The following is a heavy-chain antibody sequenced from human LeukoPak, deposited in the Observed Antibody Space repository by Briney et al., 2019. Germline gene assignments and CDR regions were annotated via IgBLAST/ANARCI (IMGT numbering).Heavy chain of an antibody. V-gene: IGHV4-30-4*01. CDR3: ARDYYGSGSYFNWFDP. Sequence: SQTLSLTCTVSGGSISSGDYYWSWIRQPPGKGLEWLGYIYYSGSTYYNPSLKSRVTISVDTSKNQFSLKLSSVTAADTAVYYCARDYYGSGSYFNWFDPWGQGTLVTVSS. J-gene: IGHJ5*02. CDR1: GGSISSGDYY. CDR2: IYYSGST. D-gene: IGHD3-10*01.